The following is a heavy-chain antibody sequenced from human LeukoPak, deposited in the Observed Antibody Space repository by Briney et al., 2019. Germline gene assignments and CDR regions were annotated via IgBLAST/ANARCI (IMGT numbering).Heavy chain of an antibody. V-gene: IGHV4-39*07. J-gene: IGHJ4*02. CDR1: GGSISSSTYY. CDR2: INYSGNT. D-gene: IGHD4-17*01. CDR3: ASMGDYGDYALSKFDY. Sequence: SETLSLTCSVSGGSISSSTYYWGWIRQPPGKGLEWLGSINYSGNTYYNPSLMSRVTISLDTSDNQFSLSLTSVTAADTAVYYSASMGDYGDYALSKFDYWGQGTLVTVSS.